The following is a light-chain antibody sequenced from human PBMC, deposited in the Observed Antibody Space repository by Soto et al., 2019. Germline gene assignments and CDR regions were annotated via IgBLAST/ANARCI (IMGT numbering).Light chain of an antibody. CDR2: DAS. J-gene: IGKJ5*01. CDR3: QQFNSYSIT. V-gene: IGKV1-13*02. CDR1: QGISSA. Sequence: AIQLTQSPSSLSASVGDRVTITCRASQGISSALAWYQQKPGKAPKLLIYDASSLKSGVPSRFSGSGSGTDFTLTISSLQPEDFATYYCQQFNSYSITFGQGTRLEIK.